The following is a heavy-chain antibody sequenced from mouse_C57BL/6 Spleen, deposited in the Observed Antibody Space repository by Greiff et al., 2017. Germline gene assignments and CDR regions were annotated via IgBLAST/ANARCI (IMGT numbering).Heavy chain of an antibody. CDR3: TRGVGSSPYWYFDV. D-gene: IGHD1-1*01. CDR2: IDPETGGT. J-gene: IGHJ1*03. Sequence: QVQLQQSGAELVRPGASVTLSCKASGYTFTDYEMHWVKQTPVHGLEWIGAIDPETGGTAYNQKFKGKAILTADKSSSTAYMELRSLTSEDSAVYYCTRGVGSSPYWYFDVWGTGTTVTVSS. V-gene: IGHV1-15*01. CDR1: GYTFTDYE.